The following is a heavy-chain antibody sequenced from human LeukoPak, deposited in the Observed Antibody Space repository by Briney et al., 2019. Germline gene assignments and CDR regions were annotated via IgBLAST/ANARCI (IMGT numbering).Heavy chain of an antibody. CDR2: IYPGDSDT. V-gene: IGHV5-51*01. CDR3: ARHLHSTVTTDGYFDY. J-gene: IGHJ4*02. CDR1: GYSFISYW. D-gene: IGHD4-17*01. Sequence: GESLKISCKGSGYSFISYWIGWVRQMPGKGLEWMGIIYPGDSDTRYSPPFQGQVTISADKSISTAYLQWSSLRASDTALYYCARHLHSTVTTDGYFDYWGQGTLVTVSS.